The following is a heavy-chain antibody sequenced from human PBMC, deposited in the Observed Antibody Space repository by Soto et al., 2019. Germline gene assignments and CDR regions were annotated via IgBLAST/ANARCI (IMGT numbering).Heavy chain of an antibody. CDR3: AGQPTAGSYYDLGSYYYYYAMDG. V-gene: IGHV4-30-4*01. CDR1: GGSISSGDYY. J-gene: IGHJ6*02. CDR2: IYYSGST. Sequence: SETLSLTCSVSGGSISSGDYYWNWIRQPPGKGLEWIGHIYYSGSTYYNSSLKSRVTNSLDTSKNQIYLKLSSMTTADTAVKNCAGQPTAGSYYDLGSYYYYYAMDGWGQGTTVT. D-gene: IGHD3-10*01.